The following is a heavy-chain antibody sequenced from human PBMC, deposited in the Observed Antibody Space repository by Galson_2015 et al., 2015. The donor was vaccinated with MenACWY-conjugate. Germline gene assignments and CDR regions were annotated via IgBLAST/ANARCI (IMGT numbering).Heavy chain of an antibody. D-gene: IGHD3-10*01. J-gene: IGHJ4*02. CDR2: ISGSDGRT. V-gene: IGHV3-23*01. CDR1: GFTLSNHA. Sequence: SLRLSCAAPGFTLSNHAMSWVRQAPGKGLEWVSTISGSDGRTYYADSVKGRFTISRDNSKNTLSVEMNSLRADDTAVYYCAKALYYGSGSPPIGVFDYWGQGTPVTVSS. CDR3: AKALYYGSGSPPIGVFDY.